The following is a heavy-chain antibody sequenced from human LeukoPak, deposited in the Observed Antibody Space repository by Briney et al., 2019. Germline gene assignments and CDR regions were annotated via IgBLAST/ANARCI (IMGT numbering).Heavy chain of an antibody. CDR2: INPNSGGT. CDR1: GYTFTGYY. D-gene: IGHD3-9*01. V-gene: IGHV1-2*02. J-gene: IGHJ5*02. CDR3: AREGLDYDILTGYLSRWFDP. Sequence: ASVKVSCKASGYTFTGYYMHWVRQAPGQGLEWMGWINPNSGGTNYAQKFQGRVTMTRDTSISTAYMELSRLRSDDTAVYYCAREGLDYDILTGYLSRWFDPWGQGTLVTVSS.